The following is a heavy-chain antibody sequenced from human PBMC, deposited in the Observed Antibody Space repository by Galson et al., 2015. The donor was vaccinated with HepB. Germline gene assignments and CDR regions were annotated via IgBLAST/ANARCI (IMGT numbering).Heavy chain of an antibody. D-gene: IGHD2-2*01. CDR2: IGSAGDA. Sequence: SLRLSCAASGFTFSDYDIHWVRQGRGKGLEWVSAIGSAGDAYYPGSVKGRFTISRENGKSSVYLQMNSLRAGDTAVYYCARGYCSRNSCPGSDAHDVWGQGILVTVSS. CDR1: GFTFSDYD. J-gene: IGHJ3*01. CDR3: ARGYCSRNSCPGSDAHDV. V-gene: IGHV3-13*01.